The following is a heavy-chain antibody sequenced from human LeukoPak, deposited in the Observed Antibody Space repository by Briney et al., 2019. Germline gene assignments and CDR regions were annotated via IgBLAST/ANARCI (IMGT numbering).Heavy chain of an antibody. D-gene: IGHD5-18*01. CDR1: GFTVSSNY. CDR2: IYSGGST. J-gene: IGHJ4*02. V-gene: IGHV3-66*01. CDR3: ARAQRGYSYLLDY. Sequence: GGSLRLSCAASGFTVSSNYMSWVRQAPGEGLEWVSVIYSGGSTYYADSVKGRFTISRDNSKNTLYPQMNSLRAEDTAVYYCARAQRGYSYLLDYWGQGTLVTVSS.